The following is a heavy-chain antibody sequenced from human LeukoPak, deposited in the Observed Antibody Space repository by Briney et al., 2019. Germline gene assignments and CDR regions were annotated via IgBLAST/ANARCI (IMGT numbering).Heavy chain of an antibody. V-gene: IGHV3-30-3*01. CDR3: AKGGQQLVRYSFGY. Sequence: QSGGSLRLSCAASGFTFDNYAIHWVRQAPGRGLQWVAVISRDGGNEYYADSVKGRFTISRDNSKNTLYLQVNSLRAEDTAVYYCAKGGQQLVRYSFGYWGQGALVTVSS. CDR2: ISRDGGNE. J-gene: IGHJ4*02. CDR1: GFTFDNYA. D-gene: IGHD6-13*01.